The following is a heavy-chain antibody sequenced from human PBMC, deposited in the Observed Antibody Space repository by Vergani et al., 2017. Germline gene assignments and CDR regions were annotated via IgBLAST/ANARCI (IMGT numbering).Heavy chain of an antibody. J-gene: IGHJ4*02. V-gene: IGHV1-2*02. CDR3: ARVGPVGGNYYDSSGYYSFDY. CDR2: INPNSGGT. Sequence: QVQLVQSGAEVKKPGASVKVSCKASGYTFTGYYMHWVRQAPGQGLEWMGWINPNSGGTNYAQKFQGRVTMTRDTSISTAYMELSRLRSDDTAVYYCARVGPVGGNYYDSSGYYSFDYWGQGTLVTVSS. CDR1: GYTFTGYY. D-gene: IGHD3-22*01.